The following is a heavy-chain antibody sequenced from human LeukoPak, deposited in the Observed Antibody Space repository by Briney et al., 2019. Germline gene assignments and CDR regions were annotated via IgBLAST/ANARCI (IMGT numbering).Heavy chain of an antibody. CDR1: GGTFSSYG. CDR2: IIPIFGTA. CDR3: ARGPEGYYYYYYMEV. V-gene: IGHV1-69*06. Sequence: SVKVSCKASGGTFSSYGISWVRQAPGQGLEWMGGIIPIFGTANYAQKFQGRVTISADKSTSTAYMELSSLRSEDTAVYYCARGPEGYYYYYYMEVWGKGTTVTVSS. J-gene: IGHJ6*03.